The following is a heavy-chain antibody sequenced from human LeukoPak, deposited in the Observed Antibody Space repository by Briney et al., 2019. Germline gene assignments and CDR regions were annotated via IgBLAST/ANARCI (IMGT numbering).Heavy chain of an antibody. J-gene: IGHJ4*02. CDR2: ISYDGSNK. V-gene: IGHV3-30*04. Sequence: GGSLRLSCAASGFTFSSYAMHWVRQAPGKGLEWVAVISYDGSNKYYADSVKGRFTISRDNSKNTLYLQMNSLRAEDTAVYYCASDMVRGDYWGQGTLVTVSS. CDR3: ASDMVRGDY. D-gene: IGHD3-10*01. CDR1: GFTFSSYA.